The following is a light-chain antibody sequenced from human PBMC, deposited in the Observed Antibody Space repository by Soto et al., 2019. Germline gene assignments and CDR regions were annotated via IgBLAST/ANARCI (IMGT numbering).Light chain of an antibody. CDR3: QQRSNWPLT. CDR1: QSVSSY. Sequence: EIGLTQSPGTLSLSPGERATLSCRARQSVSSYLAWYQQKPGQAPRLLIYDASNRATGIPARFSGSGSGTDCTLTISSLEAEDFAVYYCQQRSNWPLTFGGGTKVEIK. CDR2: DAS. J-gene: IGKJ4*01. V-gene: IGKV3-11*01.